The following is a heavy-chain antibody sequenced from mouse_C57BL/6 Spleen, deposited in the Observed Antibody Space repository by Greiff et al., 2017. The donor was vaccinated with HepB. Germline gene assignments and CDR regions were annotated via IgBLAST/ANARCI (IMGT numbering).Heavy chain of an antibody. CDR2: IYPRSGNT. Sequence: VQLQQSGAELARPGASVKLSCKASGYTFTSYGISWVKQRTGQGLEWIGEIYPRSGNTYYNEKFKGKATLTADKSSSTAYMELRSLTSEDSAVYFCARERELTGTEGFDYWGQGTTLTVSS. J-gene: IGHJ2*01. CDR1: GYTFTSYG. D-gene: IGHD4-1*01. V-gene: IGHV1-81*01. CDR3: ARERELTGTEGFDY.